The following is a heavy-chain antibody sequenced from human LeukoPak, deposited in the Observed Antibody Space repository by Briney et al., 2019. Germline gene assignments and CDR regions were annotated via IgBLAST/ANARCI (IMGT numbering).Heavy chain of an antibody. CDR1: GGTFSSYT. V-gene: IGHV1-69*02. D-gene: IGHD3-10*01. Sequence: ASVKVSCKASGGTFSSYTISWVRQAPGQGLEWMGRIIPILGIANYAQKFQGRVTITADKSTSTAYMELSSLRSEDTAVYYCARGGELLCFGELPIDAFDIWGQGSMVTVSS. CDR2: IIPILGIA. CDR3: ARGGELLCFGELPIDAFDI. J-gene: IGHJ3*02.